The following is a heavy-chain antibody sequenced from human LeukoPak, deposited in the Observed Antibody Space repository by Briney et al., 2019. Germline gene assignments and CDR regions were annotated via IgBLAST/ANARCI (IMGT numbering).Heavy chain of an antibody. D-gene: IGHD6-25*01. CDR1: GYTFTGYY. Sequence: APVKVSCKASGYTFTGYYMHWLRQAPGQGPEWMGIINPRGGSTDYAQKFQGRVTMTSDTSTSTVYMQLNDLTSEDTAVYFCARVGITAATADNWGQGTLVTVSS. J-gene: IGHJ4*02. V-gene: IGHV1-46*01. CDR3: ARVGITAATADN. CDR2: INPRGGST.